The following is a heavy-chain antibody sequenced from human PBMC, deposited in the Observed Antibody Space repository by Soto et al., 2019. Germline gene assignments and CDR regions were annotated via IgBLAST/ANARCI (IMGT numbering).Heavy chain of an antibody. CDR3: ASRADSTLSTPGYYYYGMDV. CDR2: INAGNGNT. J-gene: IGHJ6*02. CDR1: GYTFTSYA. D-gene: IGHD4-17*01. Sequence: ASVKVSCKASGYTFTSYAMHWVRQAPGQRLEWMGWINAGNGNTKYSQKFQGRVTITRDTSASTAYMELSSLRSEDTAVYYCASRADSTLSTPGYYYYGMDVWGQGSTVTGSS. V-gene: IGHV1-3*01.